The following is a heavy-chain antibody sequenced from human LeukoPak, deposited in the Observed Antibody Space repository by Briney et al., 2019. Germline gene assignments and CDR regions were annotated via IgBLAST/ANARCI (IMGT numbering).Heavy chain of an antibody. D-gene: IGHD5-18*01. CDR3: ARAARGYSYDGSFDY. CDR1: GYSFTGYH. V-gene: IGHV1-2*02. Sequence: ASVKVSCKASGYSFTGYHMHWVRQAPGQGLEWMGWINPNSGGTNYAQKFQGRVTMTRDTSISTAYMELSRLKSDDTAVYYCARAARGYSYDGSFDYWGQGTLVTVSS. J-gene: IGHJ4*02. CDR2: INPNSGGT.